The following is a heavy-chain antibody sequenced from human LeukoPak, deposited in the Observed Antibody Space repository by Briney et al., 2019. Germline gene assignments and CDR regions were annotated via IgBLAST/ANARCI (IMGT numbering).Heavy chain of an antibody. Sequence: GGSLRLSCAASGFTFSNYEMTWVRQAPGKGLEWVSYISSTGSSRYYADSVKGRFTISRDNAKNSLYLQMNSLKTEDTAIYYCARWSGCGYDHFFDYWGQGILVTVSS. D-gene: IGHD3-22*01. CDR2: ISSTGSSR. CDR1: GFTFSNYE. CDR3: ARWSGCGYDHFFDY. J-gene: IGHJ4*02. V-gene: IGHV3-48*03.